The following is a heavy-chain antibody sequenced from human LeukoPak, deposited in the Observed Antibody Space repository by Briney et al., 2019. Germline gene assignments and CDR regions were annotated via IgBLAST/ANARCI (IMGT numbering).Heavy chain of an antibody. J-gene: IGHJ4*02. CDR1: GGSISSSSYY. Sequence: SETLSLTCTVSGGSISSSSYYWGWIRQPPGKGLEWIGSIYYSGSTYYNPSLKSRVTISVDTSKNQFSLKLSSVTAADTALYYCATFTDTHSGLYSFDNWGQGTLVTVSS. CDR2: IYYSGST. V-gene: IGHV4-39*07. D-gene: IGHD2-8*02. CDR3: ATFTDTHSGLYSFDN.